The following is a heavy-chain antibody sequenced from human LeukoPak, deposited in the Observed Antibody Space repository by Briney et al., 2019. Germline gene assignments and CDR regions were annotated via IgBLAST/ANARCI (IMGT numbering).Heavy chain of an antibody. Sequence: PGGSLRLSCAASGFTFRNAWMNWVRQAPGKGPEWVGRIKSRTDGGKIECAAPVNGRFSISRDDSKNTLYLQMNSLNTEDTAVYYCAGLGDYAVGWGQGTLVTVSS. D-gene: IGHD4-17*01. J-gene: IGHJ4*02. V-gene: IGHV3-15*01. CDR1: GFTFRNAW. CDR3: AGLGDYAVG. CDR2: IKSRTDGGKI.